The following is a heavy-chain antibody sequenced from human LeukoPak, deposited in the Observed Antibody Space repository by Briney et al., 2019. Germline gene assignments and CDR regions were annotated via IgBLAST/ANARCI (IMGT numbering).Heavy chain of an antibody. V-gene: IGHV4-59*01. CDR3: ARISGSYVFDY. Sequence: SETLSLTCTVSGGSISGFYWSWIRQSPGKGLEWIGYIDSSGTTNYNPSLKSRVTISLDTSKNHFSLGLTSVTAADTAVYYCARISGSYVFDYWGQGTLVTVSS. CDR2: IDSSGTT. D-gene: IGHD1-26*01. J-gene: IGHJ4*02. CDR1: GGSISGFY.